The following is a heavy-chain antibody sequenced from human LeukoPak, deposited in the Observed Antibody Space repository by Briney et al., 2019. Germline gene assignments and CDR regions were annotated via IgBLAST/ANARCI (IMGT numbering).Heavy chain of an antibody. Sequence: SETLSLTCTVSGGSISSYHWSWIRQPPGKGLEWIGYIYYSGRTNYNPSLESRVTISIDTSRQHFSLKLSSVTAADTALYYCARDQTTPYSSGWLDYWGQGTLVTVSS. J-gene: IGHJ4*02. D-gene: IGHD6-19*01. CDR2: IYYSGRT. V-gene: IGHV4-59*01. CDR1: GGSISSYH. CDR3: ARDQTTPYSSGWLDY.